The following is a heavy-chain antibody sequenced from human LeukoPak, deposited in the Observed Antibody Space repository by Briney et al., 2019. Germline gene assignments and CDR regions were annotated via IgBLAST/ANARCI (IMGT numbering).Heavy chain of an antibody. J-gene: IGHJ4*02. CDR1: GFSFSSYS. V-gene: IGHV3-23*01. D-gene: IGHD5-24*01. Sequence: GGSLRLSCAASGFSFSSYSMTWIRQAPGKGLEWVSGISGSGGSIRYADSVKGRFIISRDNSKNTLYLQMNSLRAEDTAVYYCAKGGDGYNYYFDYWGQETLVTVSS. CDR3: AKGGDGYNYYFDY. CDR2: ISGSGGSI.